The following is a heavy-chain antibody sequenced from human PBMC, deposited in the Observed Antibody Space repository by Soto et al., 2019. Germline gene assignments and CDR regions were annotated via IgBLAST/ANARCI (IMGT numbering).Heavy chain of an antibody. J-gene: IGHJ5*02. V-gene: IGHV4-31*03. Sequence: QVQLQESGPGLVKPSQTLSLTCTVSGGSISSGGYYWSWIRQHPGKGLESIGYIYYSKSTYYNPFLKSRVTISLDTSKDQFSLKLTSVTAAGTAACYCARSVCPWGQGTLVTVSS. CDR3: ARSVCP. CDR1: GGSISSGGYY. CDR2: IYYSKST.